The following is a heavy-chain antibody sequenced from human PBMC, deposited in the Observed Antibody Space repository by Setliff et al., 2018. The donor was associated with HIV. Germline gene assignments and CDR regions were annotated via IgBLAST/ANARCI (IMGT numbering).Heavy chain of an antibody. CDR3: ARAAVAGPWRKLDY. D-gene: IGHD6-19*01. V-gene: IGHV1-46*01. CDR2: INPSGEST. CDR1: GYTLSNYY. J-gene: IGHJ4*02. Sequence: RASVKVSCKASGYTLSNYYMHWVRQAPGQGLEWMGIINPSGESTTYAQGLQGRVTMTTDTSTRTAYMELRSLRSDDTAVYYCARAAVAGPWRKLDYWGQGTLVTVSS.